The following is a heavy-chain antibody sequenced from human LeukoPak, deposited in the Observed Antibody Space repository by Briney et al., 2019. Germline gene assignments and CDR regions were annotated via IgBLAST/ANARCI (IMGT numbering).Heavy chain of an antibody. CDR3: ASQGYCTNGVCYL. J-gene: IGHJ5*02. Sequence: SETQSLTCAVYGGSFSGYYWSWIRQPPGKGLEWIGEINHSGSTNYNPSLKSRVTISVDTSKNQFSLKLSSVTAADTAVYYCASQGYCTNGVCYLWGQGTLVIVSS. V-gene: IGHV4-34*01. CDR2: INHSGST. D-gene: IGHD2-8*01. CDR1: GGSFSGYY.